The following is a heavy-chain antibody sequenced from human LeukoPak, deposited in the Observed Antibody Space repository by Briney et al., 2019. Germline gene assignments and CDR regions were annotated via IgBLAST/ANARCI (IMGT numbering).Heavy chain of an antibody. V-gene: IGHV3-7*01. CDR1: GYSFSTNM. CDR2: ILPGGSES. CDR3: MSAHGY. J-gene: IGHJ4*02. Sequence: PGGSLRLSCVVSGYSFSTNMMTWVRQAPGKGLEWVATILPGGSESYRVDSVKGRFTASRDNAKNSLYLQMISLRVEDTAVYYCMSAHGYWGQGTLVTVSS.